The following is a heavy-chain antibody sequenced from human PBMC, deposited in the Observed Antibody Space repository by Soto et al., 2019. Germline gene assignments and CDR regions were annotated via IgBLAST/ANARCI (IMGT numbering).Heavy chain of an antibody. V-gene: IGHV1-46*01. J-gene: IGHJ6*02. CDR2: INPSGGST. CDR3: ARVVRAGTTFPYYYYYGMDV. D-gene: IGHD1-7*01. Sequence: QVQLVQSGAEVKKPGASVKVSCKASGYTFTSYYMNWVRQAPGQGLEWMGIINPSGGSTSYAQKFQGRVTMTRDTSTSTVYMELSSLRSEDTAVYYCARVVRAGTTFPYYYYYGMDVWGQGTTVTVSS. CDR1: GYTFTSYY.